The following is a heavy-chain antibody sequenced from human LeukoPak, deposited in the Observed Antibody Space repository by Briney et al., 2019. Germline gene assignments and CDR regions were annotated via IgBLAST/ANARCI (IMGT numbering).Heavy chain of an antibody. Sequence: GGSLILSCEASGFMFDDYGLSWVRQVPGTGLEWVSGIDRSGEKTYYSDSVKGRFTISRDNAKNSLYLQMNSLRAEDKAVYYCARAHPYYYDTSGRYGVDVWGEGTTVTVSS. CDR3: ARAHPYYYDTSGRYGVDV. CDR1: GFMFDDYG. D-gene: IGHD3-22*01. J-gene: IGHJ6*04. V-gene: IGHV3-20*04. CDR2: IDRSGEKT.